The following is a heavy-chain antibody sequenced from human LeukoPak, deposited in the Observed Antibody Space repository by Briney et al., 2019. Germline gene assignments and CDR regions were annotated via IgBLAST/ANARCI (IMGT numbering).Heavy chain of an antibody. CDR2: RNSDGKIT. CDR1: GFTLGRYW. V-gene: IGHV3-74*01. D-gene: IGHD3-3*01. CDR3: ARDHHDFWSGYPNY. J-gene: IGHJ4*02. Sequence: GSLRLSCAASGFTLGRYWMHWFRQAPGTGLVWVARRNSDGKITDYADSVRGRFTTSRDNTKNTVYLQMSSLRAEDTGVYYCARDHHDFWSGYPNYWGQGTLVIVSS.